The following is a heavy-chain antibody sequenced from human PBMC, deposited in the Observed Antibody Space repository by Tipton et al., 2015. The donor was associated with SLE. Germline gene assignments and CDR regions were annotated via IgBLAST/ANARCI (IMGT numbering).Heavy chain of an antibody. CDR2: IYYSGST. J-gene: IGHJ6*04. CDR1: GGSISSYY. V-gene: IGHV4-4*07. CDR3: ASVLGDV. Sequence: LRLSCTVSGGSISSYYWSWIRQPAGKGLEWIGRIYYSGSTYYNPSLKSRVTISVDTSKNQFSLKLSSVTAADTAVYYCASVLGDVWGKGTTVTVSS.